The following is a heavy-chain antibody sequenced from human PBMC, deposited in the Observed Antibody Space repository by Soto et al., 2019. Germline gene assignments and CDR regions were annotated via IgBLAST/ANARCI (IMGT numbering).Heavy chain of an antibody. D-gene: IGHD2-21*01. CDR2: MNPNSGNT. CDR3: ARSDGYNFNWLDS. Sequence: HVQLVQSGAEVKTPGASVQVSCKASGYTFTSYDMNWVRQAPGQGLEWMGWMNPNSGNTGYAQKSQGRLTMTRDTAISIAHMELSSLRNEDTAVYYWARSDGYNFNWLDSWGQGTLVTVSA. J-gene: IGHJ5*01. CDR1: GYTFTSYD. V-gene: IGHV1-8*01.